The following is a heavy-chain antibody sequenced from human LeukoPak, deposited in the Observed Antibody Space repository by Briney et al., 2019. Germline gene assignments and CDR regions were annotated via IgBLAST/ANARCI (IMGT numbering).Heavy chain of an antibody. CDR2: INYSENT. CDR3: ARVPANRGVVVVNGMDV. CDR1: GGSIGSAADS. D-gene: IGHD2-2*01. V-gene: IGHV4-31*03. J-gene: IGHJ6*04. Sequence: SQTLSLTCTVSGGSIGSAADSFWSWIRQHPGKGLEWIGFINYSENTYHNPSLKSRVTISLDTSKNQFSLKLSSVTAADTVVYYCARVPANRGVVVVNGMDVWGKGTTVTVSS.